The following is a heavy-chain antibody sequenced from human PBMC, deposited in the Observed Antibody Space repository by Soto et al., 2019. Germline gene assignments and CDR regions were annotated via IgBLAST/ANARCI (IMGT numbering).Heavy chain of an antibody. J-gene: IGHJ4*02. V-gene: IGHV4-31*03. CDR2: ISSSGST. CDR3: TRGDY. Sequence: QVQLQESGPGLVKPSQTLSLTCTVSGDSMTTVGYYWTWIRQHPGQGLEWIGFISSSGSTYYTSSLEGRVAISADTSKNQFSLKLNSVTAADTAVYYCTRGDYWGQGTLVTVSS. CDR1: GDSMTTVGYY.